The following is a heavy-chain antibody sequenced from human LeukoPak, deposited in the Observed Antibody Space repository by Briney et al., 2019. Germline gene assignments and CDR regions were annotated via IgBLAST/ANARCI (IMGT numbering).Heavy chain of an antibody. J-gene: IGHJ5*02. Sequence: ASVKVSCKASGYTFTNYYMHWVRQAPGQGLEWMGIINPSGGSPSYAQKFQGRVTMTRDTSTSTVYMELSSLRSEDMAVYYCARSLYYYDSSTHWFDPWGQGTLVTVSS. V-gene: IGHV1-46*01. D-gene: IGHD3-22*01. CDR3: ARSLYYYDSSTHWFDP. CDR2: INPSGGSP. CDR1: GYTFTNYY.